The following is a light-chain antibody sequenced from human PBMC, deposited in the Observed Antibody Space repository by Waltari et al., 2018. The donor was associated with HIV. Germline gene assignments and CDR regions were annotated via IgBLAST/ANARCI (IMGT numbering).Light chain of an antibody. CDR1: KIGSKS. Sequence: SYVLTQPPSVSVAPGQTARITCGGNKIGSKSVHWYQQKSGQAPVFVVYDDSDRPSGIPERFSGSNSGNTATLTISRVEAGDEADYFCLVWDTSSDLVVFGGGTKLTVL. J-gene: IGLJ2*01. V-gene: IGLV3-21*02. CDR3: LVWDTSSDLVV. CDR2: DDS.